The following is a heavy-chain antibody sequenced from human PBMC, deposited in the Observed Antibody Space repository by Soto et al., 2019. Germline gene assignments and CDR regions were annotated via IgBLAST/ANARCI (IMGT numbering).Heavy chain of an antibody. CDR2: IWYVGSNK. Sequence: QVQLVESGGGVVQPGRSLRLSCAASGFTFSSYGMHWVRQAPGKGLEWVAVIWYVGSNKYYADSVKGRFTISSDNSKNTLYLQMNSLRAEDTAVYYCARDLDISMVSPVGYWGQGTLVTVSS. CDR1: GFTFSSYG. J-gene: IGHJ4*02. CDR3: ARDLDISMVSPVGY. V-gene: IGHV3-33*01. D-gene: IGHD5-18*01.